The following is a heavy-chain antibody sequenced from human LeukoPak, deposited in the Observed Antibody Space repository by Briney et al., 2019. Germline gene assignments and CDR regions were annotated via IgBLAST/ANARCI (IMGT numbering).Heavy chain of an antibody. J-gene: IGHJ5*02. Sequence: PSETLSLTCTVSGGSISSSSYYWSWIRQPAGKGLEWIGRIYTSGSTNYNPSLKSRVTMSVDTSKNQFSLKLSSVTAADTAVYYCARDSGTYFRWFDPWGQGTLVTVSS. CDR1: GGSISSSSYY. D-gene: IGHD1-26*01. V-gene: IGHV4-61*02. CDR3: ARDSGTYFRWFDP. CDR2: IYTSGST.